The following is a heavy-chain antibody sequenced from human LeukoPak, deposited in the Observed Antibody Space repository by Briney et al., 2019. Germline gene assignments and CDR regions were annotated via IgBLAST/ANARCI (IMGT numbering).Heavy chain of an antibody. Sequence: GGSLRLSCAASGFTFSNYWMNWVRQAPGKGLEWVAIIKQDGSEKYYVDSVKGRFTISRDNSKNTLYLQMNSLRAEDTAVYYCARVLGYSSAPDAFDIWGQGTMVTVSS. D-gene: IGHD6-19*01. CDR2: IKQDGSEK. CDR3: ARVLGYSSAPDAFDI. V-gene: IGHV3-7*05. CDR1: GFTFSNYW. J-gene: IGHJ3*02.